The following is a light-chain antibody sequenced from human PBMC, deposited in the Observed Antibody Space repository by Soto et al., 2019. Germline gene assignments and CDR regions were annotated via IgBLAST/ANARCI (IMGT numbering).Light chain of an antibody. CDR2: KAS. CDR1: QSISSW. Sequence: DIQMTQSPSTLSASVGDRVTIICRASQSISSWLAWYQQKPGKAPKLLIYKASSLESGVPSRFSGSGSGTEFTLTISSLQPDDFATYYCQQYNSYRRTFGQGTKVEIK. CDR3: QQYNSYRRT. V-gene: IGKV1-5*03. J-gene: IGKJ1*01.